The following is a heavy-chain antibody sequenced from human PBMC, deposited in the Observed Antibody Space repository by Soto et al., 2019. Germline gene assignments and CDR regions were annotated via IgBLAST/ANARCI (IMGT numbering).Heavy chain of an antibody. Sequence: QVQLQESGPGLVKPSQTLSLTCTVSGGSISSGGYYWSWIRQHPGKGLEWIGDIYYSGSTYYNPSLKSRVTISVDTSKHQFSLKLSSVTAADTAVYYGARVAQGDYGDYVGWFDPWGQGTLVTVSS. D-gene: IGHD4-17*01. CDR3: ARVAQGDYGDYVGWFDP. J-gene: IGHJ5*02. CDR1: GGSISSGGYY. CDR2: IYYSGST. V-gene: IGHV4-31*03.